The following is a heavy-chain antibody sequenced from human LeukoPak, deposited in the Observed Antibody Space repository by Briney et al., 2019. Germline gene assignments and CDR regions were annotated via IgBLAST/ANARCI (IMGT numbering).Heavy chain of an antibody. CDR3: AKDGNYYGSGSYYNLRYYGMDV. CDR1: GFTFSSYA. CDR2: ISGSGGRT. V-gene: IGHV3-23*01. Sequence: GSLRLSCAASGFTFSSYAMSWVRQAPGKGLEWVPAISGSGGRTYYADSVKGRFTISRDNSKNTLYLQMNSLRAEDTAVYYCAKDGNYYGSGSYYNLRYYGMDVWGQGTTVTVSS. J-gene: IGHJ6*02. D-gene: IGHD3-10*01.